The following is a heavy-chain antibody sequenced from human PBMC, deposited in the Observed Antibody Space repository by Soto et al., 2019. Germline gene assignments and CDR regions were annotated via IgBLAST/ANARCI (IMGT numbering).Heavy chain of an antibody. J-gene: IGHJ5*01. CDR3: ARGGYNSPWYGGPGYWFDS. D-gene: IGHD6-13*01. CDR2: IHNSGRT. Sequence: PSETLSLTCTVSGGSIRSDCWSWIRQPPGKGLEWIGYIHNSGRTSYNPSLKSRITISLDTSENQFSLQLDSVTAADTAIYFCARGGYNSPWYGGPGYWFDSWGHGILVTVSS. V-gene: IGHV4-59*01. CDR1: GGSIRSDC.